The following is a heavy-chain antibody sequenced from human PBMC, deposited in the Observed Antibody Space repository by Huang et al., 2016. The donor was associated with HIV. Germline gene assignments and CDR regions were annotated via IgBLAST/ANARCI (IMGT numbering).Heavy chain of an antibody. CDR2: IKTKTDGGTA. CDR3: TTNPDY. CDR1: GLTFSNAW. Sequence: EVQLVQSGGGLVKPGGSLRVSCAASGLTFSNAWMNWVRQGSGKRLEVLGRIKTKTDGGTADYVAPVKGRFTIARDGSKNTFYLEMSSLKTEDTALYFCTTNPDYWGQGTLVTVSS. V-gene: IGHV3-15*01. J-gene: IGHJ4*02.